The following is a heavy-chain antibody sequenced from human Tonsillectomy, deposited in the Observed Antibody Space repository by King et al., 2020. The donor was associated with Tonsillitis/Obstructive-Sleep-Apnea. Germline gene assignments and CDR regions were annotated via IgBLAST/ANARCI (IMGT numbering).Heavy chain of an antibody. V-gene: IGHV3-9*01. CDR3: AKVRDFWSGSPFDY. Sequence: VQLVESGGGLVQPGRSLRLSCAASGFTFDDYAMHWVRQAPGKGLEWVSGISWNSGSIGYPDSVKGRFTISRDNAKNSLYLQMNSLRAEDTALYYCAKVRDFWSGSPFDYWGQGTLVTVSS. CDR1: GFTFDDYA. J-gene: IGHJ4*02. CDR2: ISWNSGSI. D-gene: IGHD3-3*01.